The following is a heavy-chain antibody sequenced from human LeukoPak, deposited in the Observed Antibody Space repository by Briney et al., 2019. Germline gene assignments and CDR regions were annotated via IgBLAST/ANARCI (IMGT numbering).Heavy chain of an antibody. V-gene: IGHV3-33*06. CDR1: GFTFSSYG. CDR2: IWYDGSNK. Sequence: GGSLRLSCAASGFTFSSYGMHWVRQAPGKGLEWVAVIWYDGSNKYYADSVKGRFTISRDNSKNTLYLQMNSLRAEDTAVYYCAKDRGIAVTIWFDPWGQGTLVTVSS. J-gene: IGHJ5*02. D-gene: IGHD6-19*01. CDR3: AKDRGIAVTIWFDP.